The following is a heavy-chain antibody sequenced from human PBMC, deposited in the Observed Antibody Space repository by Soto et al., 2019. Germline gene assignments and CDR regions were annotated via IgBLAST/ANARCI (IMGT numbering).Heavy chain of an antibody. CDR3: ARVTYGDYVDY. Sequence: PSETLSLTCTVSAGSISGYYWTWIRQPAGKGLEWTGRIYTSGTTNYNPSLKSRVTMSVDTSKNQFSLKLSSVTATDTAVYYCARVTYGDYVDYWSQGTLVTVSS. D-gene: IGHD4-17*01. CDR2: IYTSGTT. J-gene: IGHJ4*02. CDR1: AGSISGYY. V-gene: IGHV4-4*07.